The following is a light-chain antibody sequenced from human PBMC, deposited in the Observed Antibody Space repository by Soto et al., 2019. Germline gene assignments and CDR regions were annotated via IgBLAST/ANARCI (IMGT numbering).Light chain of an antibody. CDR2: AAS. CDR1: QSVSRN. J-gene: IGKJ2*01. CDR3: QQYNNVPYT. Sequence: EIVMTHSPATLSVSPGERATLSCRASQSVSRNLAWYQQKPGQAPRLLIYAASTRATGIPAKFNGSGSGTDFTLTICSLRSEDFAVYFCQQYNNVPYTVGQGTKLEIK. V-gene: IGKV3-15*01.